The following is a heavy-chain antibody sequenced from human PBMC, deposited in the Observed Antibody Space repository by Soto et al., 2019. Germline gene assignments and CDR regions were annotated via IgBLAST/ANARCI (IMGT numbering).Heavy chain of an antibody. V-gene: IGHV1-18*01. CDR2: MSAYNGNT. CDR1: GYTFGSFG. D-gene: IGHD6-6*01. CDR3: ASGNGTARNH. J-gene: IGHJ4*02. Sequence: QFQLVQSGAEVKKPGASVKVSCKASGYTFGSFGISWVRQAPGQGLEWMGWMSAYNGNTNYARKVQDRVTMTRDTATMTAYMELRSLRSDDTAVYYCASGNGTARNHWGQGALGTVSS.